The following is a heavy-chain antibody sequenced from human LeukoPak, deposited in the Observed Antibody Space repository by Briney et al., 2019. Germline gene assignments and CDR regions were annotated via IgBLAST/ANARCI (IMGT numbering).Heavy chain of an antibody. Sequence: ASVKVSCKASGYTFTGYYMHWVRQAPGQGLEWMGWINPNSGGTNYAQKFQGWVTMTRDTSISTAYMELSRLRSDDTAVYYCAREGPQGIVVAGQEALDYWGQGTLVTVSS. V-gene: IGHV1-2*04. D-gene: IGHD6-19*01. CDR3: AREGPQGIVVAGQEALDY. CDR1: GYTFTGYY. J-gene: IGHJ4*02. CDR2: INPNSGGT.